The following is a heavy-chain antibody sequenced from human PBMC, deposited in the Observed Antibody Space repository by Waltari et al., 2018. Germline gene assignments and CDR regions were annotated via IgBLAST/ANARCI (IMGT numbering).Heavy chain of an antibody. CDR2: IYRDGSAT. CDR1: CFSLTTYW. V-gene: IGHV3-7*03. CDR3: ARSPGGRPSDY. Sequence: EVQLVESGGGLVQPGGSLRLSCEASCFSLTTYWMNWFRQAPGKGLEWVAHIYRDGSATYYTDSVKGRFTISRDNAKNSVSLQLNSLKAEDTAVYFCARSPGGRPSDYWGQGTLVTVSS. D-gene: IGHD3-16*01. J-gene: IGHJ4*02.